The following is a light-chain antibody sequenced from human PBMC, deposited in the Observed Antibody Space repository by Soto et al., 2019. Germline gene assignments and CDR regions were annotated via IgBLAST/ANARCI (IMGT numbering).Light chain of an antibody. Sequence: EIVLTQSPGTLSLSPGERATLSCRASQSVSSSYLAWYQQKPGQAPRLLIYDASNRATGIPDRFSGSGSGTDFTLTISSLEPEDFAVYYCQKRSNWPPITFGQGTRLEIK. J-gene: IGKJ5*01. V-gene: IGKV3D-20*02. CDR2: DAS. CDR1: QSVSSSY. CDR3: QKRSNWPPIT.